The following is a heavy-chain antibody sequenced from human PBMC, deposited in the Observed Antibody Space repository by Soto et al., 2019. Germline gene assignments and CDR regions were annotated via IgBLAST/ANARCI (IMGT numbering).Heavy chain of an antibody. CDR3: ARRVVAGTIYYYYYMDV. D-gene: IGHD2-21*01. CDR2: IYYSGST. V-gene: IGHV4-39*01. J-gene: IGHJ6*03. Sequence: QLQLQESGPGLVKPSETLSLTCTVSGGSISSSSYYWGWIRQPPGKGLEWIGSIYYSGSTYYNPSLKSRVTISVDTSKNQFSLKLSSVTAADTAVYYCARRVVAGTIYYYYYMDVWGKGTTVTVSS. CDR1: GGSISSSSYY.